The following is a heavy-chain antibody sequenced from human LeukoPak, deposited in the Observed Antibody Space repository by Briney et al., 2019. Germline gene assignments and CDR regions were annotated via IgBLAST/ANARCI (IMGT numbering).Heavy chain of an antibody. V-gene: IGHV6-1*01. CDR3: ARSGGHDAFDI. Sequence: SQTLSLTCAISGDSVSSYSAAWSWIRQSPSRGLQWLGRTYYRSKWYNDYAVSVKNRIIINPDTSKNQFSLQMTSVTPEDTAVYYCARSGGHDAFDIWGQGTMVTVSS. CDR1: GDSVSSYSAA. D-gene: IGHD4-23*01. CDR2: TYYRSKWYN. J-gene: IGHJ3*02.